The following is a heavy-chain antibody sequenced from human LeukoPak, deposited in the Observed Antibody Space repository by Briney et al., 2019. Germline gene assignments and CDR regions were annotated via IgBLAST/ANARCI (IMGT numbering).Heavy chain of an antibody. J-gene: IGHJ4*02. V-gene: IGHV3-7*05. Sequence: GGSLRLSCAASGFTFSYYWMTWVRQAPGKGLEWVANINEEGSEKYYVDSVKGRFTISRDNAKNSLDLHMNSLRAEDTAVYYCASQVTIFGGGKYFDYWGQGTLVTVSS. CDR2: INEEGSEK. D-gene: IGHD3-3*01. CDR3: ASQVTIFGGGKYFDY. CDR1: GFTFSYYW.